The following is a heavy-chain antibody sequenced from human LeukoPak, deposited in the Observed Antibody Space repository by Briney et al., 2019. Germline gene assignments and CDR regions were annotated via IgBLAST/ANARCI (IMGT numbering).Heavy chain of an antibody. J-gene: IGHJ5*02. V-gene: IGHV4-59*01. CDR2: IYYSGNT. Sequence: SETLSLTCTVSGGSISSYYWSWIRQPPGKGLEWIGYIYYSGNTNYNPSLKSRVTISVDTSKNQFSLKLSSVTAEDTAVYYCAHFNSGSGGWFDPWGQGTLVTVSS. CDR1: GGSISSYY. CDR3: AHFNSGSGGWFDP. D-gene: IGHD1-26*01.